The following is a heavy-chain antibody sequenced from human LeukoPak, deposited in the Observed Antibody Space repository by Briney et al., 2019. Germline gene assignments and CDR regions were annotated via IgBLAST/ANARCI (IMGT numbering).Heavy chain of an antibody. CDR1: GGTFSSYA. CDR3: ARDLLVGATTDLGY. D-gene: IGHD1-26*01. Sequence: GASVKVSCKASGGTFSSYAISWVRQAPGQGLEWMGGIIPIFGTANYAQKFQGRVTITADESTSTAYMELSSLRSGDTAVYYCARDLLVGATTDLGYWGQGTLVTVSS. J-gene: IGHJ4*02. CDR2: IIPIFGTA. V-gene: IGHV1-69*13.